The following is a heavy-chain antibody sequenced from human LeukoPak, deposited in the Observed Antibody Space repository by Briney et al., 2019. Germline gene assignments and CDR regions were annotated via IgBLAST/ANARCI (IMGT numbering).Heavy chain of an antibody. D-gene: IGHD3-10*01. J-gene: IGHJ4*02. CDR1: GGSFSGYC. CDR3: ARDEGGGGY. CDR2: INHSGST. Sequence: SETLSLTCAVYGGSFSGYCWNWIRQPPGKGLEWIGEINHSGSTNYNPSLKSRITISEDTSKNQVSLKLSSVTAADTAVYYCARDEGGGGYWGQGTLVTVSS. V-gene: IGHV4-34*01.